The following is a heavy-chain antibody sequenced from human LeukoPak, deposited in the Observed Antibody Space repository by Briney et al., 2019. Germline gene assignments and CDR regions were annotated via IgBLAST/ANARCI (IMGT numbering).Heavy chain of an antibody. Sequence: SETLSLTCAVYGGSFSGYYWSWIRQPPGKGLEWIGEINHSGSTNYNPSLKSRVTISVDTSKNQFSPKLSSVTAADTAVYYCARGLRDCSSTSCSYYFDYWGQGTLVTVSS. CDR2: INHSGST. CDR3: ARGLRDCSSTSCSYYFDY. J-gene: IGHJ4*02. D-gene: IGHD2-2*01. V-gene: IGHV4-34*01. CDR1: GGSFSGYY.